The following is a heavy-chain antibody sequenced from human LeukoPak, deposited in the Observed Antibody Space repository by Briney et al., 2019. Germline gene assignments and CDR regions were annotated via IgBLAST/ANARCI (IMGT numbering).Heavy chain of an antibody. V-gene: IGHV3-23*01. Sequence: GESLKISCKGSGYSFTSYWIGWVRQAPGKGLEWVSAISGSGGSTYYADSVKGRFTISRDNSKNTLYLQMNSLRAEDTAVYYCAKDDGYNGVDYWGQGTLVTVSS. D-gene: IGHD5-24*01. CDR2: ISGSGGST. CDR3: AKDDGYNGVDY. CDR1: GYSFTSYW. J-gene: IGHJ4*02.